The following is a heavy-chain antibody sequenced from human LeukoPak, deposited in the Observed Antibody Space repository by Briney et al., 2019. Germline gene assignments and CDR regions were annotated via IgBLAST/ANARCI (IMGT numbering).Heavy chain of an antibody. CDR1: GFTFSSYS. J-gene: IGHJ6*03. V-gene: IGHV3-21*01. CDR2: ISSSSSYI. Sequence: NSGGSLRLSCAASGFTFSSYSMNWVRQAPGKGLEWVSSISSSSSYIYYADSLKGRFTISRDNAKNSLYLQMNSLRAEDTAVYYCAKDRMRYSSGWYEDYYYYMDVWGKGTTVTVSS. CDR3: AKDRMRYSSGWYEDYYYYMDV. D-gene: IGHD6-19*01.